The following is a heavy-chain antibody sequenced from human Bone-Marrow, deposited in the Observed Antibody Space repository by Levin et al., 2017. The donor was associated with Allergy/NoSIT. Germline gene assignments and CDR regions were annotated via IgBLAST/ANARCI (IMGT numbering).Heavy chain of an antibody. CDR2: IFYSGST. CDR1: GVSLSSNGYY. Sequence: SETLSLTCTVSGVSLSSNGYYWGWIRQPPGKGLEWIGNIFYSGSTYYNPSLKSRVTMSVDTSKNQFSLKLTSVTAADTAVYHCARRPSGQIATTGIFYFDYWGQGTLVTVSS. V-gene: IGHV4-39*01. CDR3: ARRPSGQIATTGIFYFDY. J-gene: IGHJ4*02. D-gene: IGHD6-13*01.